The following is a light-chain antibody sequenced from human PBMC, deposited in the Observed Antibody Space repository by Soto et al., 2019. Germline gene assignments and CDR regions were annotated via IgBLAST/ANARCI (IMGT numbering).Light chain of an antibody. V-gene: IGKV1-5*03. J-gene: IGKJ1*01. Sequence: DIQMTRSPSTLSASLGDRVTITCRASQSISSWLAWYQQKPGKAPKLLIYKASSLESGVPSRFSGSGSGTEFTLTISSLQPDDFATYYCQQYNSYSPVWTFGQGTKV. CDR1: QSISSW. CDR2: KAS. CDR3: QQYNSYSPVWT.